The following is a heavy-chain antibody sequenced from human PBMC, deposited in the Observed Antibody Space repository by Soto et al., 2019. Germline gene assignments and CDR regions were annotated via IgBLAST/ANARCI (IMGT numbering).Heavy chain of an antibody. J-gene: IGHJ4*02. Sequence: EVQLVESGGGLVQPGGSLRVSCAASGFTFSSYWMHWVRHAPGKGLVWVSRINSDGSSTSYADSVKGRFTISRDNAKNTLYLQMNSLRAEDTAIYYCAGRGAVAGLHYWGQGTLVTVSS. V-gene: IGHV3-74*01. CDR2: INSDGSST. D-gene: IGHD6-19*01. CDR3: AGRGAVAGLHY. CDR1: GFTFSSYW.